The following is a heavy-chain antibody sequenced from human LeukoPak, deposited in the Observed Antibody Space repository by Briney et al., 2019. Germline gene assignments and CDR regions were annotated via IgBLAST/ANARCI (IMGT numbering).Heavy chain of an antibody. V-gene: IGHV4-34*01. J-gene: IGHJ6*03. Sequence: PSETLSLTCAVYGGSFSGYYWSWIRQPPGKGLEWIGEINHSGSTNYNPSRKSRVTISVDTSKNQFSLKLSSVTAADTAVYYCARGPYGDYRYYYYYMDVWGKGTTVTVSS. CDR2: INHSGST. D-gene: IGHD4-17*01. CDR1: GGSFSGYY. CDR3: ARGPYGDYRYYYYYMDV.